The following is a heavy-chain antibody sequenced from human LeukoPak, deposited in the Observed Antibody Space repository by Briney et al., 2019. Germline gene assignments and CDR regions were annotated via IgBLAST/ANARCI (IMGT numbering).Heavy chain of an antibody. D-gene: IGHD5-18*01. CDR2: LCSGGST. CDR3: ARKVGYGYALDY. J-gene: IGHJ4*02. Sequence: GGSLRLSCAASGFTVSSNCTTRVRQAPGMGLEWVSVLCSGGSTYYADSVKGRFTISTDNSKNTLYLQMNSLRAEDTAVYYCARKVGYGYALDYWGQGTLVTVSS. V-gene: IGHV3-53*01. CDR1: GFTVSSNC.